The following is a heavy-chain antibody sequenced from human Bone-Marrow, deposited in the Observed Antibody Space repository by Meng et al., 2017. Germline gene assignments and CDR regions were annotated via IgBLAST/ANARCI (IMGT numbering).Heavy chain of an antibody. J-gene: IGHJ4*02. D-gene: IGHD1-26*01. V-gene: IGHV4-61*01. CDR1: GGSVSSGPYY. CDR2: KFHDGTT. CDR3: ARDNMGSIDY. Sequence: VPLQDSGPGLVRPSDTPSLTCTVSGGSVSSGPYYWTWLRQPPGKGLEWIGYKFHDGTTNYNPSLKSRVTMSVDASKKQFSLNLSSVTAADTAVYYCARDNMGSIDYWGQGTLVTVSS.